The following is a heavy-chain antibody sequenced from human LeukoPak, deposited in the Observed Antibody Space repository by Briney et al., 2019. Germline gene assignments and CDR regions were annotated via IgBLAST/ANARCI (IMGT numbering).Heavy chain of an antibody. CDR3: ARRQGSSSYIDN. Sequence: PSETLSLTCTVSGGSISSSSYYWVWIRQPSGKGLEWIGNIFYSGSTYYNPSLKSRATISVDTSKNQFSLKLSSVTAADTAVYYCARRQGSSSYIDNWGQGTLVTVSS. CDR2: IFYSGST. V-gene: IGHV4-39*01. CDR1: GGSISSSSYY. J-gene: IGHJ4*02. D-gene: IGHD6-13*01.